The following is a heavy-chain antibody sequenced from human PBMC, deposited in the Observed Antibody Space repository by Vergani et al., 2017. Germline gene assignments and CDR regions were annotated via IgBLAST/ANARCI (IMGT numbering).Heavy chain of an antibody. CDR2: IYSTGST. D-gene: IGHD3-9*01. J-gene: IGHJ6*02. V-gene: IGHV4-59*13. CDR1: GGSFNTYY. Sequence: QVQLEESGPGLVKPSETLSLTCTVSGGSFNTYYWSWIRQSPGKGLEWIGYIYSTGSTNYNPSLNSRVTMSVDTSNNQFSLKFRSVTAADTAVYFCARVMYRDEASTGYRLEGRDIWGQGTTVTISS. CDR3: ARVMYRDEASTGYRLEGRDI.